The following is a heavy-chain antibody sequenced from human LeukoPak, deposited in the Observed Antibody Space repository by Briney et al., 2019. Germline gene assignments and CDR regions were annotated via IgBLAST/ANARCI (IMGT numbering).Heavy chain of an antibody. V-gene: IGHV6-1*01. CDR3: PSYYSDALYM. Sequence: SQSLSLTCASSGASGSSNSASWNWIRQSPSRGLEWLGRTYYRSKWTNDYSLFVKSRITINPYTSKNQFSLQPNSVTPADTDVYYWPSYYSDALYMWGEKTMLTVSS. CDR2: TYYRSKWTN. D-gene: IGHD3-10*01. CDR1: GASGSSNSAS. J-gene: IGHJ3*02.